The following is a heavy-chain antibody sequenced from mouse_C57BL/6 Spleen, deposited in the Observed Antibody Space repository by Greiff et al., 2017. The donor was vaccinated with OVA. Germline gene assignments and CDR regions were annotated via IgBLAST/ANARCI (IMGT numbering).Heavy chain of an antibody. J-gene: IGHJ2*01. CDR2: IDPSDSYT. CDR3: ARWDGYDDEDYFDY. CDR1: GYTFTSYW. Sequence: QVQLQQPGAELVMPGASVKLSCKASGYTFTSYWMHWVKPRPGQGLEWIGEIDPSDSYTNYTQKFKGKSTLTVDKSSSTAYMQLSSLTSEDSAVYYCARWDGYDDEDYFDYWGQGTTLTVSS. V-gene: IGHV1-69*01. D-gene: IGHD2-2*01.